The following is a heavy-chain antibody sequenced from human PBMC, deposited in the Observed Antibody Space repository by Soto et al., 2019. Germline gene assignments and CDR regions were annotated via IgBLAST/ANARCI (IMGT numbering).Heavy chain of an antibody. Sequence: SETLSLTCTVSSDSVSSNSYFWSWIRQHPGKGLEYIAYIYYSGSTNYNPSLKSRVTVSLDTSKNQFSLRLSSVTAADTAVYYCARAVKQPWGGMDVWGPGTTVTVSS. CDR1: SDSVSSNSYF. V-gene: IGHV4-61*01. CDR3: ARAVKQPWGGMDV. J-gene: IGHJ6*02. CDR2: IYYSGST. D-gene: IGHD6-13*01.